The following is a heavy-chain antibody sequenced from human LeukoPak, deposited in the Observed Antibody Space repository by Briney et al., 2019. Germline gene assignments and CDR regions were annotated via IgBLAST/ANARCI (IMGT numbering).Heavy chain of an antibody. V-gene: IGHV3-9*01. CDR2: ISWNSGSI. Sequence: PGRSLRLSCAASGFTFDDYAMHWVRQAPGKGLEWVSGISWNSGSIGYADSVKGRFTISRDNAKNSLYLQMNSLRAEDTAVYYCARLNERYCSSTSCESAFDIWGQGKMVTVSS. J-gene: IGHJ3*02. D-gene: IGHD2-2*01. CDR1: GFTFDDYA. CDR3: ARLNERYCSSTSCESAFDI.